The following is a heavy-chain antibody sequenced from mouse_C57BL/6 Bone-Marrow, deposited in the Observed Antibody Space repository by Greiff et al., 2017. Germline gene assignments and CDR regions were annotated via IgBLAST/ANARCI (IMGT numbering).Heavy chain of an antibody. CDR2: INPGSGGT. J-gene: IGHJ2*01. D-gene: IGHD2-13*01. CDR3: ARSDYDDYYFDY. V-gene: IGHV1-54*01. Sequence: VQLQQSGAELVRPGTSVKVSCKASGYAFTNYLIEWVKQRPGQGLEWIGVINPGSGGTNSNEKFKGKATLTADKSSSTAYMQLSSLTSADSAVYFGARSDYDDYYFDYWGQGTTLTVSS. CDR1: GYAFTNYL.